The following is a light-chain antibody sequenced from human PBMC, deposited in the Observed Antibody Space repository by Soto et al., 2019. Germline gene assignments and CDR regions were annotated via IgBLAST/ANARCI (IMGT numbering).Light chain of an antibody. V-gene: IGKV3-20*01. CDR2: GAS. J-gene: IGKJ2*01. CDR1: QSVSSSY. Sequence: EIVLTQSPGTLSLSPGERATLSCRASQSVSSSYLAWYQQKPGQAPRLLIYGASSRATGIPVRFSGSGSGTDFTLTISRLEAEDFAVYYCQQYGSSPTFGQGTKLEIK. CDR3: QQYGSSPT.